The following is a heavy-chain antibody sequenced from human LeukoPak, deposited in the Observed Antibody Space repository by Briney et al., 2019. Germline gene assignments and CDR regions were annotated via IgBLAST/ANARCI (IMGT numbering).Heavy chain of an antibody. CDR2: ISWNSGSI. D-gene: IGHD3-10*01. J-gene: IGHJ4*03. Sequence: GGSLRLSCAASGFTFDDYAMRWVRQAPGKGLERVSGISWNSGSIGYADSVKGRFTISRDNAKNSLILQMNSLRDEDTAVYYCVRNGGSLDYWGQGTTVTVSS. CDR1: GFTFDDYA. CDR3: VRNGGSLDY. V-gene: IGHV3-9*01.